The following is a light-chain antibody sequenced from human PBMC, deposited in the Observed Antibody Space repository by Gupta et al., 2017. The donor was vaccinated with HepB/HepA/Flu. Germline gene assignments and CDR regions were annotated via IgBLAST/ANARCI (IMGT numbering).Light chain of an antibody. CDR2: DNN. J-gene: IGLJ2*01. Sequence: QSVLTQPPSVSAAPGQRVTISCSGSSSNIGRNYMSWYQHLPGTAPKLLIYDNNKRPSGIPDRFSGSKSDTSATLAITGLQTGDEAHYHCATWDSSLSAGVFGGGTKLSVL. CDR1: SSNIGRNY. CDR3: ATWDSSLSAGV. V-gene: IGLV1-51*01.